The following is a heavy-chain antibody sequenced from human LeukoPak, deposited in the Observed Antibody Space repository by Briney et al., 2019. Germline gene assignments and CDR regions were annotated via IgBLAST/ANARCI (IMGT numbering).Heavy chain of an antibody. CDR1: GGSISSYY. V-gene: IGHV4-59*01. CDR3: ARGNYDSSGYFDY. D-gene: IGHD3-22*01. CDR2: IYYSGST. J-gene: IGHJ4*02. Sequence: SETLSLTCTVSGGSISSYYWSWIRQPPGEGLGWIGYIYYSGSTNYNPSLKSRVTISVDTSKNQFSLKLSSVTAADTAVYYCARGNYDSSGYFDYWGQGTLVTVSS.